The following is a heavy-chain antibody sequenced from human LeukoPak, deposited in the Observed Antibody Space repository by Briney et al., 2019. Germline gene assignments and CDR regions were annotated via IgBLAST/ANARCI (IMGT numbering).Heavy chain of an antibody. V-gene: IGHV3-9*01. CDR3: AALDSGNYYGDY. CDR2: ISWNSGSI. Sequence: GGSLRLSCAASGFTFDDYAMHWVRQAPGQGLEWVSGISWNSGSIGYADSVKGRFTISRDNAKNSLYPQMNSLRPEDTALYYCAALDSGNYYGDYWGQGTLVTVSS. D-gene: IGHD1-26*01. CDR1: GFTFDDYA. J-gene: IGHJ4*02.